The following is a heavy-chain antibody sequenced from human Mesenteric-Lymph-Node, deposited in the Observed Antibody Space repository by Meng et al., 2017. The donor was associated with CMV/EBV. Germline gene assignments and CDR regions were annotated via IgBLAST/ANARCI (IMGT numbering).Heavy chain of an antibody. Sequence: GGSLRPSCAASGFTFDSYAMDWVRQAPGKGLEWVAVISYDGNNKYYADSVKGRFTISRDNSKNTLNLQRNSLRTEDTAVYYCARAPGGDTVMVPYYNSTAVWGQGTTVTVSS. CDR1: GFTFDSYA. CDR3: ARAPGGDTVMVPYYNSTAV. CDR2: ISYDGNNK. D-gene: IGHD5-18*01. J-gene: IGHJ6*02. V-gene: IGHV3-30*04.